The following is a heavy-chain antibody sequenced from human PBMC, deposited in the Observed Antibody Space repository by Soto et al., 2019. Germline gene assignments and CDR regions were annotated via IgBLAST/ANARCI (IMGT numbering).Heavy chain of an antibody. J-gene: IGHJ6*02. CDR2: ISYYSGSI. D-gene: IGHD2-8*02. CDR1: GFSFDDYG. CDR3: AKSTGGTANGMDV. Sequence: EVQLVESGGGLVQPGRSLRLSCAASGFSFDDYGMHRVRQAPGKGLEWVSGISYYSGSIGYADSVKGRFTISRDNAKNSLYLQMNSLRGEDTALYYCAKSTGGTANGMDVWGQGTTVTVSS. V-gene: IGHV3-9*01.